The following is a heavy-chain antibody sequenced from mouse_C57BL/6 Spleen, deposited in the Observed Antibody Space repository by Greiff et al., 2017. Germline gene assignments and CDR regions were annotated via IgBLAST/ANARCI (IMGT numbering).Heavy chain of an antibody. D-gene: IGHD1-1*01. J-gene: IGHJ3*01. CDR3: ARDYYGSSPAWFAY. CDR1: GFNIQNTY. V-gene: IGHV14-3*01. CDR2: IDPANGNT. Sequence: EVQLQESVAELVRPGASVKLSCTASGFNIQNTYMHWVKQRPEQGLEWIGRIDPANGNTTYAPKFQGKATITADTSSNTAYLQLSSLTAEDTAIYYCARDYYGSSPAWFAYWGQGTLVTVSA.